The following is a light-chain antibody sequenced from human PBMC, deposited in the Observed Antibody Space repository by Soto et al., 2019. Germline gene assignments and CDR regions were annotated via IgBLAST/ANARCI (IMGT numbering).Light chain of an antibody. Sequence: EIVMTQSPATLSVSPGERATLSCRASQSVSSNLAWYQQKPGQAPRLLLYGVSTRATGIPARFSGSGSGTEFTLTISSLQSEDFAVYYCKQYNTWPRTFGPGTKVDFK. CDR3: KQYNTWPRT. CDR1: QSVSSN. V-gene: IGKV3D-15*01. CDR2: GVS. J-gene: IGKJ3*01.